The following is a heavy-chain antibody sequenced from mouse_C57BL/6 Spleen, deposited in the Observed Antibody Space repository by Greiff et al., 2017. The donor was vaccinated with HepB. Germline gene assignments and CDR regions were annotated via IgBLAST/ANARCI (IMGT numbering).Heavy chain of an antibody. Sequence: QVQLKESGPELVKPGASVKISCKASGYAFSSSWMNWVKQRPGKGLEWIGRIYPGDGDTNYNGKFKGKATLTADKSSSTAYMQLSSLTSEDSAVYFCARPPITTVVGMDYWGQGTSVTVSS. CDR1: GYAFSSSW. V-gene: IGHV1-82*01. CDR2: IYPGDGDT. CDR3: ARPPITTVVGMDY. J-gene: IGHJ4*01. D-gene: IGHD1-1*01.